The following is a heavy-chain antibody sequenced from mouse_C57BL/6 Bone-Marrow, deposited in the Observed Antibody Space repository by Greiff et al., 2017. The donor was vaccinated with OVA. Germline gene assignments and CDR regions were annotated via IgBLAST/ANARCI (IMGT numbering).Heavy chain of an antibody. J-gene: IGHJ2*01. D-gene: IGHD2-2*01. CDR1: GYTFTSYW. Sequence: VKLMESGAELAKPGASVKLSCKASGYTFTSYWMHWVKQRPGQGLEWIGYINPSSGYTKYNQKFKDKATLTVDKSSSTAYMQLSSLTYEDSAVYYCARHDGYDLDYWGQGTTLTVSS. V-gene: IGHV1-7*01. CDR2: INPSSGYT. CDR3: ARHDGYDLDY.